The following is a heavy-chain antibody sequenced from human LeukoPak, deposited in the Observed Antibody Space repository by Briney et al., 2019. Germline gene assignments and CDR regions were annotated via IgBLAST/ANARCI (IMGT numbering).Heavy chain of an antibody. CDR3: ARVPYAYGGAWGFDY. V-gene: IGHV3-74*01. J-gene: IGHJ4*02. D-gene: IGHD4-23*01. CDR1: GVTLSSYW. Sequence: PGGTLRLSCAASGVTLSSYWTHWVRQAPRKGLVCVSGINSDGSSTSYADSVKGRFTISRDNAKNTLYLKMNSLRAEDTAVYYCARVPYAYGGAWGFDYWGQGTLVTVSS. CDR2: INSDGSST.